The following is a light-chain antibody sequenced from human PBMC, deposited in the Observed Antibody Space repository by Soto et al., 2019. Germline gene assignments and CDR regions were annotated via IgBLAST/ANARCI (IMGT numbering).Light chain of an antibody. CDR1: SSDVGLYNY. J-gene: IGLJ2*01. CDR2: DVS. V-gene: IGLV2-14*01. CDR3: SSYTSSSILVV. Sequence: QSVLTQPASVSGSPGQSITISCTGTSSDVGLYNYVSWYQQHPGKAPKLMIYDVSHRPSGVSDRFSGSKSGNTASLTISGLQAEDEADYYCSSYTSSSILVVFGGGTQLTVL.